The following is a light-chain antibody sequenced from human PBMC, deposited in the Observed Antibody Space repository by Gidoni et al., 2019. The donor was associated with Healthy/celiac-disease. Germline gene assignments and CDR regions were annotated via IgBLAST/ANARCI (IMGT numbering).Light chain of an antibody. J-gene: IGKJ1*01. CDR2: KAS. CDR1: QSISSW. CDR3: QQYNSYSRT. V-gene: IGKV1-5*03. Sequence: DMQRTQSPSTLSASVGDRVTITCRASQSISSWLAWYQQKPGKAPKLLIYKASSLESGVPSRFSGSGSGTEFTLTISSLQPDDFATYYCQQYNSYSRTFGQGTKVEIK.